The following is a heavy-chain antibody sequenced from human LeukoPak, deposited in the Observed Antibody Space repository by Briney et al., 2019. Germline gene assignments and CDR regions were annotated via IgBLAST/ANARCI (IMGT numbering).Heavy chain of an antibody. CDR1: GFTFSNYA. Sequence: GGSLRLSCAASGFTFSNYAMSWVRQAPGKGLEWVSAITGSGGNTYYADSVKDRFTISRDNSKNTVFLQMNSLRAEDTAVYYCAKWGDYDVLTGYYVSDYWGQGTLVTVPS. CDR2: ITGSGGNT. J-gene: IGHJ4*02. D-gene: IGHD3-9*01. V-gene: IGHV3-23*01. CDR3: AKWGDYDVLTGYYVSDY.